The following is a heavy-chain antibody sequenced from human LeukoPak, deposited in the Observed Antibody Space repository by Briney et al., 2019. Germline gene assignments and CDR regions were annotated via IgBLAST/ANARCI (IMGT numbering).Heavy chain of an antibody. CDR3: ARHRWSSGWYAY. J-gene: IGHJ4*02. Sequence: SETLSLTCTVSGGSISSSSYYWGWIRQPPGKGLEWIGSIYYSGSTYYNPSLKSRVTISVDTSKNQFSLKLSSVTAADTAVYYCARHRWSSGWYAYWGQGTLVTVSS. CDR2: IYYSGST. D-gene: IGHD6-19*01. V-gene: IGHV4-39*01. CDR1: GGSISSSSYY.